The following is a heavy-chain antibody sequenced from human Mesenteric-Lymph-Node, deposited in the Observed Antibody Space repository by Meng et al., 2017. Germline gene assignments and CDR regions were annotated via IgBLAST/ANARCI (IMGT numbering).Heavy chain of an antibody. CDR1: GVTFTYAW. J-gene: IGHJ5*02. D-gene: IGHD3-10*01. V-gene: IGHV3-15*01. CDR2: IKSKTSGETT. CDR3: VADLTGYGSGEFDL. Sequence: GESLKISCAASGVTFTYAWMTWVRQAPGKGLEWVGLIKSKTSGETTHYAAPVKGRFTISRDDSKDTVYLQMISLKIEDAAVYYCVADLTGYGSGEFDLWGQGTLVTVSS.